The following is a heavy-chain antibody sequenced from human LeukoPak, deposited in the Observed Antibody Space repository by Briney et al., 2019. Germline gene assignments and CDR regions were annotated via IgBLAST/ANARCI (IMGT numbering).Heavy chain of an antibody. CDR3: ARAPSCGGDCYSYYYGMDV. D-gene: IGHD2-21*02. Sequence: PSQTLSLTCTVSGGSISSGGYYWSWIRQHPGKGLEWIGYIYYSGSTYYNPSLKSRVTISVDTSKNQFSLKLSSVTAADTAVYYCARAPSCGGDCYSYYYGMDVWGQGTTVTVSS. CDR2: IYYSGST. V-gene: IGHV4-31*03. J-gene: IGHJ6*02. CDR1: GGSISSGGYY.